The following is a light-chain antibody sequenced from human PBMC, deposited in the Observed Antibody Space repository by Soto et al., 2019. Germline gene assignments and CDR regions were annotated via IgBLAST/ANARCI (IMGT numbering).Light chain of an antibody. CDR1: QTISSW. J-gene: IGKJ1*01. CDR2: KAS. Sequence: NMNLAPVTLSGSVKDRVPIPCRASQTISSWLAWYQQKPGKAPKLLIYKASTLKSGVPSRFSGSGSGTEFTLTISSLQPDDFAPYYCQHYNTYPWTFGQGTMVDIK. V-gene: IGKV1-5*03. CDR3: QHYNTYPWT.